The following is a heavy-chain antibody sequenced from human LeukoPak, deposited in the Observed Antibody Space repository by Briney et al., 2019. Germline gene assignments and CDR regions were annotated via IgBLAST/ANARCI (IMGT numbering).Heavy chain of an antibody. V-gene: IGHV4-59*08. J-gene: IGHJ5*02. D-gene: IGHD6-13*01. CDR3: ARWKYSSSWGSFDP. CDR2: IYYSGST. CDR1: GGSISSYY. Sequence: PSETLSLTCTVSGGSISSYYWSWIRQPPGKGLEWIGYIYYSGSTNYNPSLKSRVTISVDTSKNQFSLKLSSVTAADTAVYYCARWKYSSSWGSFDPWGQGTLVTVSS.